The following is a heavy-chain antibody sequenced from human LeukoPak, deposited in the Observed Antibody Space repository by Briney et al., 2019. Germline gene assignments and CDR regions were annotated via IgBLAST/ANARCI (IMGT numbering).Heavy chain of an antibody. CDR1: GFSLSTSGVG. J-gene: IGHJ4*02. D-gene: IGHD3-10*01. Sequence: SGPTLVNPTQTLTLTCTFSGFSLSTSGVGVGWIRQPTGEALEWLALNYWDDDKRYSPSLKSRLTITKDTSKNQVVLTMTNMDPVDTATYYCARGRFGELYLDYWGQGTLVTISS. CDR2: NYWDDDK. CDR3: ARGRFGELYLDY. V-gene: IGHV2-5*02.